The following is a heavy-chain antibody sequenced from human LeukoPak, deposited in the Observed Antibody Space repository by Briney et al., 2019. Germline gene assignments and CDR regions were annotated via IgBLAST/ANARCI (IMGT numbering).Heavy chain of an antibody. J-gene: IGHJ4*02. Sequence: PGTSLRLSCVASGFTFNNYGMHWVRQAPGKGLEWVAVIWYDGGNKYYADSVKGRFTISRDNSKNTLYLQMNSLGAEDTAVYYCAKDPGGGDWWYFDYWGQGALVTVSS. CDR1: GFTFNNYG. V-gene: IGHV3-33*06. CDR2: IWYDGGNK. CDR3: AKDPGGGDWWYFDY. D-gene: IGHD2-21*02.